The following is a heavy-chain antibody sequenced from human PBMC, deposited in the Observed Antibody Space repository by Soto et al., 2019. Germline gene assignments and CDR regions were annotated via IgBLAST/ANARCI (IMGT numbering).Heavy chain of an antibody. J-gene: IGHJ6*02. V-gene: IGHV3-48*02. D-gene: IGHD5-12*01. CDR1: GFTFSSYS. CDR3: AREVEMATITYYYGMDV. CDR2: ISSSSSTI. Sequence: EVQLVESGGGLVQPGGSLRLSCAASGFTFSSYSMNWVRQAPGKGLEWVSYISSSSSTIYYADSVKGRFTISRDNAKNSLYLQMNSLRDEDTAVYYCAREVEMATITYYYGMDVWGQGTTVTVSS.